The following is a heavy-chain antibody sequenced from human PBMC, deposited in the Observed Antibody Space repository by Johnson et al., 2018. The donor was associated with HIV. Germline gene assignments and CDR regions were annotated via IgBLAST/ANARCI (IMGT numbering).Heavy chain of an antibody. CDR3: AIEFHHTRITMIVVVSGENAFDI. CDR2: ISYDGSNK. V-gene: IGHV3-30-3*01. D-gene: IGHD3-22*01. J-gene: IGHJ3*02. CDR1: GFTFSSYG. Sequence: QVQLVESGGDVVQPGRSLRLSCAASGFTFSSYGIHWVRQAPGKGLEWVAVISYDGSNKYYADSVKGRFTISRDNSKNTLYLQMNSLRAEDTAVYYCAIEFHHTRITMIVVVSGENAFDIWGQGTMVTVSS.